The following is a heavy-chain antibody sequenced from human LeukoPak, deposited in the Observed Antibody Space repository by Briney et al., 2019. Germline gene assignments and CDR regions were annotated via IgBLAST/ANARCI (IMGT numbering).Heavy chain of an antibody. Sequence: GGPLRLSCAASGFTFSSYGMHWVRQAPGKGLEWVAFIRYDGSNKYYADSVKGRFTISRDNSKNTLYLQMNSLRAEDTAVYYCAKAINHNSPGYFDYWGQGTLVTVSS. CDR2: IRYDGSNK. CDR1: GFTFSSYG. V-gene: IGHV3-30*02. J-gene: IGHJ4*02. D-gene: IGHD1-1*01. CDR3: AKAINHNSPGYFDY.